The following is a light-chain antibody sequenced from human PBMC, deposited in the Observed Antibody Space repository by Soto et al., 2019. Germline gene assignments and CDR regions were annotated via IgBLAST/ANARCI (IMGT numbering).Light chain of an antibody. CDR1: SSDVGGYNY. CDR2: EVS. Sequence: QSALTQPASVSGSPGQSITISCTGTSSDVGGYNYVSWYQQQSGKAPKLMIHEVSNRPSGVSNRFSGSKSGNTASLTISGLQAEDEADYYCSSYTSSRDYVVGIGTKLTVL. V-gene: IGLV2-14*01. J-gene: IGLJ1*01. CDR3: SSYTSSRDYV.